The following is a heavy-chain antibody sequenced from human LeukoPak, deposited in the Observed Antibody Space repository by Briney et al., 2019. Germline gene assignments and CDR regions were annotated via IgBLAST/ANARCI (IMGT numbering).Heavy chain of an antibody. CDR3: ARGRNTMVRGAIGAETRYYYNYYMDV. CDR2: IYHSGST. V-gene: IGHV4-38-2*02. Sequence: SETLSLTCNVSGYSISSGYYWGWIRQPPGKGLQWIGTIYHSGSTYYNPSLKSRVTISVDTSKNQLSLKLSSVTAADTAVYYCARGRNTMVRGAIGAETRYYYNYYMDVWGKGTTVTVSS. D-gene: IGHD3-10*01. J-gene: IGHJ6*03. CDR1: GYSISSGYY.